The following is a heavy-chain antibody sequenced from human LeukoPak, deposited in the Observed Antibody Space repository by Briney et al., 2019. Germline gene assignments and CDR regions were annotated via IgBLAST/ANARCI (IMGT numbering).Heavy chain of an antibody. CDR2: INPNSGGT. CDR1: GYTFTGYY. V-gene: IGHV1-2*02. Sequence: ASVKVSCKASGYTFTGYYMHWVRQAPGQGLEWMGWINPNSGGTNCAQKFQGRVTMTRDTSISTAYMELSRLRSDDTAVYYCARVRWIPRGEFDYWGQGTLVTVSS. CDR3: ARVRWIPRGEFDY. D-gene: IGHD5-18*01. J-gene: IGHJ4*02.